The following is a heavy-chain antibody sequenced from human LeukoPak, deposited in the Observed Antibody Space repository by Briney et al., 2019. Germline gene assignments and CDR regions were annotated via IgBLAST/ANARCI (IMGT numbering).Heavy chain of an antibody. CDR3: ASIPAQYSSGWGYLDAFDI. Sequence: ASVKVSCKASGYTFTSYAMNWVRQAPGQGLEWMGWINTNTGNPTYAQGFTGRFVFSLDTSVSTAYLQISSLKAEDTAVYYCASIPAQYSSGWGYLDAFDIWGQGTMVTVSS. V-gene: IGHV7-4-1*02. J-gene: IGHJ3*02. CDR1: GYTFTSYA. CDR2: INTNTGNP. D-gene: IGHD6-19*01.